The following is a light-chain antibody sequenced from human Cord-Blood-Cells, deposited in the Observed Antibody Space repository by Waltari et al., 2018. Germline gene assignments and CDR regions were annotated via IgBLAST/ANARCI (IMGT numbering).Light chain of an antibody. J-gene: IGKJ4*01. CDR1: QSVLYSSNNKNY. V-gene: IGKV4-1*01. Sequence: DIVMTQSPDSLAVSLGERATINCKSSQSVLYSSNNKNYLAWYQKKPGQPLKLLIFWASTRESGVPDRFSGSGSGTDFPLTISSLQAEDVAVYYCQQYYSTPLTFGGGTKVEIK. CDR2: WAS. CDR3: QQYYSTPLT.